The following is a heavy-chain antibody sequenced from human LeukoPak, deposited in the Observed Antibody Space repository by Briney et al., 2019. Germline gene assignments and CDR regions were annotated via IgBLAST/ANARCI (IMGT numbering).Heavy chain of an antibody. D-gene: IGHD3-10*01. J-gene: IGHJ6*02. CDR2: IIPILGIA. Sequence: SVKVSCKASGGTFSSYAISWVRRAPGQGLEWMGRIIPILGIANYAQKFQGRVTITADKSTSTAYMELSSLRSEDTAVYYCARVSLGSGSEYYGMDVWGQGTTVTVSS. V-gene: IGHV1-69*04. CDR1: GGTFSSYA. CDR3: ARVSLGSGSEYYGMDV.